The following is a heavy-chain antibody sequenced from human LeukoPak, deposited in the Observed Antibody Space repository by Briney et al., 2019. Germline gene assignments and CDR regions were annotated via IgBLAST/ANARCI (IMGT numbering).Heavy chain of an antibody. CDR3: ATSPPDSSWVY. J-gene: IGHJ4*02. Sequence: PGGSLRLSCAASGFTFSSYAMHWVRQAPGKGLEYVSAISSNGGSTYYANSVKGRFTISRDNAKKTMHLQMNSLGAEDPAVYYCATSPPDSSWVYWGQGTLVTVSS. D-gene: IGHD6-13*01. CDR2: ISSNGGST. V-gene: IGHV3-64*01. CDR1: GFTFSSYA.